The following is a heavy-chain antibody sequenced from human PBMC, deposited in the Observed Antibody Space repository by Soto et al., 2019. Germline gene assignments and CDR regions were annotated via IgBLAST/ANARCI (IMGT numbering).Heavy chain of an antibody. Sequence: VASVKVSCKASGYTFTCYAMHWVRQAPGQRLEWMGWINAGNGNTKYSQKFQGRVTITRDTSASTAYMELSSLRSEDTAVYYCAREERWLQMSDYWGQGTLVTVSS. V-gene: IGHV1-3*01. J-gene: IGHJ4*02. D-gene: IGHD5-12*01. CDR1: GYTFTCYA. CDR2: INAGNGNT. CDR3: AREERWLQMSDY.